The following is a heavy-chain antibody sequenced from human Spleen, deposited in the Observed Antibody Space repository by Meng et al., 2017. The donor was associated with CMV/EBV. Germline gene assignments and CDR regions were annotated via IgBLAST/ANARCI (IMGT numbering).Heavy chain of an antibody. D-gene: IGHD5-18*01. CDR1: GFTFSSYA. CDR3: AREYSYGPEPVDF. J-gene: IGHJ4*02. Sequence: AASGFTFSSYAMSWVRQAPGKGLEWVSGITNSGGSTYYADSVRGRFTISRDNSKNTLYLQMSSLRAEDTATYYCAREYSYGPEPVDFWGQGTLVTVSS. CDR2: ITNSGGST. V-gene: IGHV3-23*01.